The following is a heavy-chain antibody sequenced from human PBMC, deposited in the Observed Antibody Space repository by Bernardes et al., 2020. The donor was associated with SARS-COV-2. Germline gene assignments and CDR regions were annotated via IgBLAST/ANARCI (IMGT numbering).Heavy chain of an antibody. CDR1: GYTFTTYA. Sequence: ASVKVSCKASGYTFTTYAINWVRQAPGQRLEWMGWINTANGTTKYSRKLQGRLTITRDTSTSTAYMELSSLRSEDTAVYYCARDSLDTSGPSGFDSWGQGTLVTGSS. J-gene: IGHJ4*02. CDR2: INTANGTT. D-gene: IGHD3-22*01. V-gene: IGHV1-3*04. CDR3: ARDSLDTSGPSGFDS.